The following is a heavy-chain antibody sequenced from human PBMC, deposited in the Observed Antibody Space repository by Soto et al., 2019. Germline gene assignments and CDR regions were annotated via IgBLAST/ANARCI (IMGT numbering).Heavy chain of an antibody. J-gene: IGHJ4*02. CDR3: TRGTYYFDY. CDR1: GGSLSGHY. CDR2: INHSGSA. V-gene: IGHV4-34*01. Sequence: SETLSLTCGVSGGSLSGHYWSWIRQPPGKGLEWIGEINHSGSANYNSSLKSRVTISGDTSKNQFSLKMSSVTAADTAVYYCTRGTYYFDYWGQGILVTVSS.